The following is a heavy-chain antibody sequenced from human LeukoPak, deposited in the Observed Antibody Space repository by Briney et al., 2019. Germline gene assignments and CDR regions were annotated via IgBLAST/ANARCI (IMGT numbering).Heavy chain of an antibody. CDR1: GGSISGTNW. J-gene: IGHJ4*01. D-gene: IGHD4-17*01. Sequence: SGTLSLTCAVSGGSISGTNWWSWVRQPPGKGLEWIGEIYHSGSTNYIPSLKSRVTISVDKSKNQFSLKLTSVTAADTAVYYCARNYGDNNFDYWGQGTLVTVSS. V-gene: IGHV4-4*02. CDR2: IYHSGST. CDR3: ARNYGDNNFDY.